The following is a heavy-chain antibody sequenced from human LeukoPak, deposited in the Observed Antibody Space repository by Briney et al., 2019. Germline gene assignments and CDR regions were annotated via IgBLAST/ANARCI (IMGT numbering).Heavy chain of an antibody. CDR1: GFTFDDYA. V-gene: IGHV3-9*03. J-gene: IGHJ4*02. CDR2: ISWNSGSI. D-gene: IGHD6-6*01. CDR3: AKDSLYSSSSGFDY. Sequence: GGSLRLSCAASGFTFDDYAMHWVRQAPGKGLEWVSGISWNSGSIGYADSVKGRFTISRDNAKNSLYLQMNSLRAEDMALYYCAKDSLYSSSSGFDYWGQGTLVTVSS.